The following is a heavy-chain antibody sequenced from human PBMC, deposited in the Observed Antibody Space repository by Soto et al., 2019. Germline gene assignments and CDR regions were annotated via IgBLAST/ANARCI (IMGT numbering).Heavy chain of an antibody. CDR3: TRRYCSGGGCYSDFDY. J-gene: IGHJ4*02. D-gene: IGHD2-15*01. Sequence: EVQLVESGGGLVQPGGSLKLSCAASGFTLSGFDIHWVRQASGEGLEWVGRIKTKVESYATERAASVKGRFTISRDDPKNTAYLEMNSLKTEDTAVYYCTRRYCSGGGCYSDFDYWGQGALVTVSS. CDR2: IKTKVESYAT. V-gene: IGHV3-73*01. CDR1: GFTLSGFD.